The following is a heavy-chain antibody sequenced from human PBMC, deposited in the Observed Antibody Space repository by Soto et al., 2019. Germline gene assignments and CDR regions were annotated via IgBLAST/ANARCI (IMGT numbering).Heavy chain of an antibody. CDR1: GGTFSSYA. Sequence: ASVKVSCKASGGTFSSYAISWVRQAPGQGLEWMGIINPSGGSTSYAQKFQGRVTMTRDTSTSTVYMELSSLRSEDTAVYYCARVGYYYDSSGYNWFDPWGQGTLVTVSS. CDR2: INPSGGST. D-gene: IGHD3-22*01. J-gene: IGHJ5*02. CDR3: ARVGYYYDSSGYNWFDP. V-gene: IGHV1-46*03.